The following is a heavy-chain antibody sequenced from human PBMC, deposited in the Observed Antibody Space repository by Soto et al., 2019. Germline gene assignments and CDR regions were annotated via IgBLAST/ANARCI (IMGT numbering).Heavy chain of an antibody. Sequence: VQLVESGGGLVKPGGSLRLSCGASGFTLSSYSMNWVRQAPGKGLEWVSFISFSSSDIYYADSVKGGFTISRDNAKNSLYLQMNSLRAEDTAVYYCARGDLWGYGPFDYWGQGTLVTVSS. V-gene: IGHV3-21*01. D-gene: IGHD3-16*01. CDR1: GFTLSSYS. J-gene: IGHJ4*02. CDR3: ARGDLWGYGPFDY. CDR2: ISFSSSDI.